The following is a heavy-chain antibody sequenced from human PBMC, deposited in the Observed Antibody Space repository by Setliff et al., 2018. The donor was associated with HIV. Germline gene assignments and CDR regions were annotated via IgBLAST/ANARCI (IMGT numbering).Heavy chain of an antibody. CDR3: AHSYCGSTSCYPHYYYYMDV. CDR1: GFSLSTSGVG. CDR2: IYRDDDK. J-gene: IGHJ6*03. V-gene: IGHV2-5*02. Sequence: SGPTLVNPTPTLTLTCTFSGFSLSTSGVGVGWIRQPPGKALEWLALIYRDDDKRYSPSLESRLTITKDTSKNQVVLTMTNMDPVDTATYYCAHSYCGSTSCYPHYYYYMDVWGKGTTVTVSS. D-gene: IGHD2-2*01.